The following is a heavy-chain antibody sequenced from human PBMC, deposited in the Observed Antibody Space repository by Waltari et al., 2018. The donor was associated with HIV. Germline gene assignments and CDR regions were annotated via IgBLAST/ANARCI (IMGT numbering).Heavy chain of an antibody. CDR2: VIPIFGTA. J-gene: IGHJ4*02. V-gene: IGHV1-69*06. CDR3: ARDRGPLLFYFDY. D-gene: IGHD2-8*02. Sequence: QVQLVQSGAEVKKPGSSVKVSCKASGGTFSSYAISWVRQAPGPGLEWMGGVIPIFGTANYEQKFQGRGTITADISTSTAYMELSSLRSEDSAMYYCARDRGPLLFYFDYWGQGTLVTVSS. CDR1: GGTFSSYA.